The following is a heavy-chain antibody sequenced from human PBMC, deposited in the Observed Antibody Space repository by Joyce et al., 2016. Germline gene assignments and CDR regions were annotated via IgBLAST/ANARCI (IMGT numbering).Heavy chain of an antibody. Sequence: EVELVESGGVLVQPGGSLRLSCTASGFTFFNYWMNWVRQAPGKGLEWVANINKDGTEIYAVDSVQGRFTNSRDNARNSLFLQMSSLRGEDTAIYYCTSSTVAAGGTRSFDYWGQGILVTVSS. CDR3: TSSTVAAGGTRSFDY. CDR2: INKDGTEI. CDR1: GFTFFNYW. V-gene: IGHV3-7*03. J-gene: IGHJ4*02. D-gene: IGHD6-13*01.